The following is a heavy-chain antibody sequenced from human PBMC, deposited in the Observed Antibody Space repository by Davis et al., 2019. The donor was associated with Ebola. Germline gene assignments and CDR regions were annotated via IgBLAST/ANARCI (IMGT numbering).Heavy chain of an antibody. D-gene: IGHD5-24*01. V-gene: IGHV4-59*08. J-gene: IGHJ5*02. CDR3: ARTRWPVKWFDP. CDR2: IYYSGST. Sequence: SETLSLTCTVSGGSISSYYWSWIRQPPGEGLEWIGYIYYSGSTNYNPSLKSRVTISVDTSKNQFSLKLSSVTAADTAVYYCARTRWPVKWFDPWGQGTLVTVSS. CDR1: GGSISSYY.